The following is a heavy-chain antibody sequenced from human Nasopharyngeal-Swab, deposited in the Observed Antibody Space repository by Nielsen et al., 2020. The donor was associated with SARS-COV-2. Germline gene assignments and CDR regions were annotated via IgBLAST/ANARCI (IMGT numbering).Heavy chain of an antibody. V-gene: IGHV4-39*01. CDR2: IYYSGST. D-gene: IGHD2-15*01. CDR1: GGSISSSSYY. CDR3: ARQWYCSGGSCYPPGAFDI. Sequence: SETLSLTCTVSGGSISSSSYYWGWIRQPPGKWLEWIGSIYYSGSTYYNPSLKSRVTVSVDTSKNQFSLKLNSVTAADTAMYYCARQWYCSGGSCYPPGAFDIWGQGTRVTVSS. J-gene: IGHJ3*02.